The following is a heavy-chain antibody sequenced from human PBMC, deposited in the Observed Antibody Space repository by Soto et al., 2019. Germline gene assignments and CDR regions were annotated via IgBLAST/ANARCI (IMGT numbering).Heavy chain of an antibody. CDR2: IYWDDDK. J-gene: IGHJ4*02. V-gene: IGHV2-5*02. CDR3: ARTYGDYVGSYFDY. D-gene: IGHD4-17*01. CDR1: GFSLSTSGVG. Sequence: SGPTLVKPTQTLTLTCTFSGFSLSTSGVGVGWIRQPPGKALEWLALIYWDDDKRYSPSLKSRLTITKDTSKNQVVLTMTNMDPVDTATYYCARTYGDYVGSYFDYWGQGTLVTVSS.